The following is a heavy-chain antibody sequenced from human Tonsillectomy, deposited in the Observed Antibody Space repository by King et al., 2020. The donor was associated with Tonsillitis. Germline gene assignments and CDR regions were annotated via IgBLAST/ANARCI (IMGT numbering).Heavy chain of an antibody. D-gene: IGHD2-2*01. CDR2: ISSNGGST. J-gene: IGHJ4*02. Sequence: VQLVESGEGLVQPGGSLRLSCAASGFTFSSYAIHWVRQAPGKGLEYVSAISSNGGSTYYADSVKGRFTISRVNSKNTLYLQMGSLRAEDMAVYYCARSTIVVVPAALLDYWGQGAWSPSPQ. V-gene: IGHV3-64*02. CDR1: GFTFSSYA. CDR3: ARSTIVVVPAALLDY.